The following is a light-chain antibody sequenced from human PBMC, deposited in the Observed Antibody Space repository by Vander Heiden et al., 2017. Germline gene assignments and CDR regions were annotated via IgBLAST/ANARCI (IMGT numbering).Light chain of an antibody. J-gene: IGLJ3*02. CDR2: EVS. V-gene: IGLV2-8*01. CDR1: SSDVGGYNY. CDR3: SSYAGSNNLL. Sequence: QSALTQPPSASGSPGQSVTISCTGTSSDVGGYNYVSWYQQHPGKAPKLMIYEVSQRPSGVPDRFSGSKSVNTASLTVSGLQAEDEADYYCSSYAGSNNLLFGGGTKLTVL.